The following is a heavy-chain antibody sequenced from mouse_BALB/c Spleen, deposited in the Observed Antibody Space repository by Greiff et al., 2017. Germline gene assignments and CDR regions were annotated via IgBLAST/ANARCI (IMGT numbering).Heavy chain of an antibody. D-gene: IGHD1-2*01. CDR3: AREGVVTTATWFAY. CDR1: GYSITSGYY. CDR2: ISYDGSN. Sequence: ESGPGLVKPSQSLSLTCSVTGYSITSGYYWNWIRQFPGNKLEWMGYISYDGSNNYNPSLKNRISITRDTSKNQFFLKLNSVTTEDTATYYCAREGVVTTATWFAYWGQGTLVTVSA. J-gene: IGHJ3*01. V-gene: IGHV3-6*02.